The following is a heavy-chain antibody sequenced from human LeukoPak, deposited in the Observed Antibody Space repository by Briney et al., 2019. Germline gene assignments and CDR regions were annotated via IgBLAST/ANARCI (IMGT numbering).Heavy chain of an antibody. V-gene: IGHV3-74*01. J-gene: IGHJ6*03. CDR2: INSDGSST. Sequence: GGSLRLSCAASGFTFSSYWMHWVRHAPGKGLVWVSRINSDGSSTSYADSVKGRFTISRDNAKNTLYLQMNSLRAEDTAVYYCARDKGGGSYYYYYYMDVWGKGTTVTVSS. D-gene: IGHD2-15*01. CDR3: ARDKGGGSYYYYYYMDV. CDR1: GFTFSSYW.